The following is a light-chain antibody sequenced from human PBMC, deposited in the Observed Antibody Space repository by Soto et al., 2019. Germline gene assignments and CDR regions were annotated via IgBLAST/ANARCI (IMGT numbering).Light chain of an antibody. Sequence: AIQMTQSPSSLAGSVGDRLTITCRASQDIGNDLGWYQQKPGKAPKLLIYAASSLQSGVSSRFSGSGSGTEFTLTISSLQPEDFATYYCLQVFNSPRAFGQGTKVDIK. CDR3: LQVFNSPRA. V-gene: IGKV1-6*02. CDR1: QDIGND. J-gene: IGKJ1*01. CDR2: AAS.